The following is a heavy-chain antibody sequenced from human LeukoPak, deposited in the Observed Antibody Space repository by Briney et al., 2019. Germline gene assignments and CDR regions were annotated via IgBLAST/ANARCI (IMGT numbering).Heavy chain of an antibody. CDR1: GGSINNYY. CDR3: ARGGLLWFGDPEGFDY. D-gene: IGHD3-10*01. J-gene: IGHJ4*02. V-gene: IGHV4-59*01. CDR2: IYYSGST. Sequence: PSETLSLTCTVSGGSINNYYWSWVRQPPGQGLEWLGYIYYSGSTNYNPSLKSRVTISVDTSNNQFSLNLSSVAAADTAVYYCARGGLLWFGDPEGFDYWGQGTLVTVSS.